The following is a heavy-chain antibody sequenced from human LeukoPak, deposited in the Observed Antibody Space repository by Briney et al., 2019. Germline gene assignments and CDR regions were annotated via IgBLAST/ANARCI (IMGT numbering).Heavy chain of an antibody. CDR1: GGSISNYY. Sequence: PSETLSLTCTVPGGSISNYYWSWIRQPPGKGLEWIGYIYYSGSTNYNPSLKSRVTISVDTSKNLFSLKLSSVTAADTAVYYCARVGGTNYYYYGMDVWGQGTTVTVSS. CDR2: IYYSGST. CDR3: ARVGGTNYYYYGMDV. J-gene: IGHJ6*02. D-gene: IGHD1-26*01. V-gene: IGHV4-59*01.